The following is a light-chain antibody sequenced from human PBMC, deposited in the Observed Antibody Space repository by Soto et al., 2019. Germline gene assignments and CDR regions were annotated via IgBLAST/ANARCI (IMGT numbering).Light chain of an antibody. V-gene: IGKV3-11*01. CDR1: QSVSGS. CDR3: QQYAEAPIT. Sequence: ELVLTQSPAILSLSPGEKATLSCRASQSVSGSLVWYHQKPGQSPRRLIFDASTRATGVPDRFSGSGSGTDFTLTISRLEPEDFAVYYCQQYAEAPITFGGGTKVEIK. CDR2: DAS. J-gene: IGKJ4*01.